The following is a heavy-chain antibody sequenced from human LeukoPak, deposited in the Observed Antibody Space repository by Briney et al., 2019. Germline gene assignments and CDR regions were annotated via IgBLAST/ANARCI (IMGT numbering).Heavy chain of an antibody. CDR3: ARELEIAVAGRDYFDY. CDR2: IYCSGST. Sequence: SETLSLTCTVSGGSISSYYWSWIRQPPGKGLEWVGYIYCSGSTNYNPSLKSRVTISVDTSKNQFSLQLSSVTAADTAVYYCARELEIAVAGRDYFDYWGQGTLVTVSS. V-gene: IGHV4-59*01. D-gene: IGHD6-19*01. J-gene: IGHJ4*02. CDR1: GGSISSYY.